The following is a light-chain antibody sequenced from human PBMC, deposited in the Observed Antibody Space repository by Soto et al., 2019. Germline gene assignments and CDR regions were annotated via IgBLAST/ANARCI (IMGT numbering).Light chain of an antibody. CDR3: RSLAGTSTVV. Sequence: QSALTQPASVSGSPGQSITLSCTGTSSDVGGYDYVSWYQQLPGKAPKLMIYDVNNRPSGVSNRFSGSKSGNTASLTISGLQAEDEAYYSCRSLAGTSTVVFGGGIKLTVL. CDR2: DVN. J-gene: IGLJ1*01. CDR1: SSDVGGYDY. V-gene: IGLV2-14*01.